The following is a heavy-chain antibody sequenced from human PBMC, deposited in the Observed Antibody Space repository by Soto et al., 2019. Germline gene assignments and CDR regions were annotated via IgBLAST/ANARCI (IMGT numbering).Heavy chain of an antibody. CDR3: ARDDWGGNNGHEHYYYGMDV. J-gene: IGHJ6*02. CDR2: IIPKFGIT. D-gene: IGHD5-12*01. CDR1: GGTFSSYA. V-gene: IGHV1-69*12. Sequence: QVQLVQSGAEVKKPGSSVKVSCKASGGTFSSYAISWVRQAPGQGPEWMGGIIPKFGITKYAQKFQGRVTITADESTSTAYMELSSLRSEDTAVYYCARDDWGGNNGHEHYYYGMDVWGQGTTVTVSS.